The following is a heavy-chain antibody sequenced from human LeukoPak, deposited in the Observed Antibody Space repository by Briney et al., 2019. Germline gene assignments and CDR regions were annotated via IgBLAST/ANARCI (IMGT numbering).Heavy chain of an antibody. V-gene: IGHV1-18*01. Sequence: ASVKVSCKASGYTFTSYGISWVRQAPGLGLEWMGWINTYHGNTNYAQKLQGRVTMTTDTSTSTAYMELRSLRSDDTAVYYCARDFGGYSYGYYMDVWGKGTTVTVSS. J-gene: IGHJ6*03. CDR3: ARDFGGYSYGYYMDV. CDR2: INTYHGNT. CDR1: GYTFTSYG. D-gene: IGHD5-18*01.